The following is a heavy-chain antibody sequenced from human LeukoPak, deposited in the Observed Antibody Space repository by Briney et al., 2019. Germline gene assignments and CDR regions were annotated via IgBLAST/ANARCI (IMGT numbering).Heavy chain of an antibody. Sequence: ASVKVSCKASGHSFTRYYMHWVRQAPGQGLEWMGIINPSSGSAGYAQMLQGRVSMTRDTSTSTVYMELSSLRSEDTAIYYCATTLGDCTGGTCYSSHYWGQGTLVTVSS. D-gene: IGHD2-15*01. V-gene: IGHV1-46*01. CDR2: INPSSGSA. CDR1: GHSFTRYY. CDR3: ATTLGDCTGGTCYSSHY. J-gene: IGHJ4*02.